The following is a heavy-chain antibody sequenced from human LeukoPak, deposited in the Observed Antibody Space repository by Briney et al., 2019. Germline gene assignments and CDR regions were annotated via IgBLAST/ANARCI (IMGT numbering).Heavy chain of an antibody. J-gene: IGHJ3*02. CDR3: AITRGRVDAFDI. CDR1: GGSISSGGYY. D-gene: IGHD3-16*01. V-gene: IGHV4-31*03. Sequence: PSQTLSLTCTVSGGSISSGGYYWSWIRQHPGKGLEWIGYIYYSGSTYYNPSLKSRVTISVDTSKNQFSLKPSSVTAADTAVYYCAITRGRVDAFDIWGQGTMVTVSS. CDR2: IYYSGST.